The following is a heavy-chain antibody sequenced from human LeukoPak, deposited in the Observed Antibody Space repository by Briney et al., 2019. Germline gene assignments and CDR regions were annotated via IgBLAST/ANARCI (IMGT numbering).Heavy chain of an antibody. V-gene: IGHV3-48*03. CDR2: ISSSGSTI. CDR3: ARDQYVWGSYRQSFDY. Sequence: PGGSLRLSCAASGFTFSSYEMNWVRQARGKGLEWVSYISSSGSTIYYADSVKGRFTISRDNAKNSLYLQMNSLRAEDTAVYYYARDQYVWGSYRQSFDYWGQGTLVTVPS. CDR1: GFTFSSYE. J-gene: IGHJ4*02. D-gene: IGHD3-16*02.